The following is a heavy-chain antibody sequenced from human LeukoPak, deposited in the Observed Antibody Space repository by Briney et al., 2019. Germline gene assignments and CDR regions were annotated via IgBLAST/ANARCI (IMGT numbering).Heavy chain of an antibody. V-gene: IGHV1-18*01. CDR1: GYTFTTYG. D-gene: IGHD1-26*01. CDR2: ISGYNGKT. CDR3: ARDGYSGSSSDAFDI. J-gene: IGHJ3*02. Sequence: ASMKVSCKASGYTFTTYGISWVRQAPGQGLEWMGWISGYNGKTIYAQKLQGRVTMTTDTSTSTAYMELRSLRSDDTAVYYCARDGYSGSSSDAFDIWGQGTMVTVSS.